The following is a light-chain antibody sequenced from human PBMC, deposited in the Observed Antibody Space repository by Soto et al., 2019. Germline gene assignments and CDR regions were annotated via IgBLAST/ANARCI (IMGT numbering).Light chain of an antibody. V-gene: IGLV2-14*01. CDR2: DVS. CDR3: NSYTSSSTYV. J-gene: IGLJ1*01. CDR1: SSDVGCYNY. Sequence: SLLTQPASVTGSPGQSITISCPGTSSDVGCYNYVSWYQQHPGKAPKLIIYDVSNRPSGVSNRFSGSKSGNTASLTISGLQAEDEADYYCNSYTSSSTYVFGTGTKVTVL.